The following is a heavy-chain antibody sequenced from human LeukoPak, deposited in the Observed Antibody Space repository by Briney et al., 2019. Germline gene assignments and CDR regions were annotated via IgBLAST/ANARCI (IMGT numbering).Heavy chain of an antibody. J-gene: IGHJ3*01. Sequence: PGGSLRLSCAASGFTFSSYSMNWVRQAPGKGLEWVSSISSSSSYIYYADSVKGRFTISRDNAKNSLYLQMNSLRAEDTAVYYCARSWFGELTGVDYWGQGTMVTISS. CDR3: ARSWFGELTGVDY. D-gene: IGHD3-10*01. CDR1: GFTFSSYS. V-gene: IGHV3-21*01. CDR2: ISSSSSYI.